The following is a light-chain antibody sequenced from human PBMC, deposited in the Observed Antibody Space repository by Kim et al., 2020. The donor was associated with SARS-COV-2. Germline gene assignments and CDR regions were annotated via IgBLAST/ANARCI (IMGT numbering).Light chain of an antibody. V-gene: IGLV7-46*01. CDR3: LLSYSGLVV. CDR1: TGAVTSGHD. Sequence: PGGTATLTCASNTGAVTSGHDPAWFQRKPGQAPRTLIDDSSHKHSWTPARFSGSLRGGNAALTLSGAQPEDEADYYCLLSYSGLVVFGGGTQLTVL. J-gene: IGLJ2*01. CDR2: DSS.